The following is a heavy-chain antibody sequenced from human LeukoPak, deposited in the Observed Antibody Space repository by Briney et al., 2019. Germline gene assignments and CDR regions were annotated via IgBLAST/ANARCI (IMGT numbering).Heavy chain of an antibody. J-gene: IGHJ5*01. CDR2: IHYSGNT. CDR3: ALAPNSNWFDF. V-gene: IGHV4-59*08. D-gene: IGHD2-8*01. Sequence: SETLSLTCSVSGDSISNFYWNWIRQPPGKRLEWIGNIHYSGNTNYNPSLQSRVTISIDTSRKQLFLKLTSVTAADTAVYYCALAPNSNWFDFWGQGTLVTGSS. CDR1: GDSISNFY.